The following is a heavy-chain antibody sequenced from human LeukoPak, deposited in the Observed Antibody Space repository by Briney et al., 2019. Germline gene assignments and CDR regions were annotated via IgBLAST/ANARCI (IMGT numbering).Heavy chain of an antibody. V-gene: IGHV3-64D*06. CDR1: GFTFSTYV. Sequence: GSLRLSCSVSGFTFSTYVMHWVRQAPGKGLEYVSAISSNGDNTYYADSVKGRFTISRDNSKNTLYLQMSSLRADVTAVYYCVRGTGYWGQGTLVTVSS. J-gene: IGHJ4*02. CDR3: VRGTGY. CDR2: ISSNGDNT.